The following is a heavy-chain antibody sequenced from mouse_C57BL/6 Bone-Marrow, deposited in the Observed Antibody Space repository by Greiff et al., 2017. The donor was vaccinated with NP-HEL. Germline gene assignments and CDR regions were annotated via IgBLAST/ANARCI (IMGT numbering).Heavy chain of an antibody. D-gene: IGHD2-3*01. CDR3: VRLGGYSLAY. CDR1: GFSFNTYA. J-gene: IGHJ3*01. Sequence: EVKLVESGGGLVQPKGSLKLSCAASGFSFNTYAMNWVRQAPGKGLEWVARIRSKSNNYATYYADSVKDRFTISRDDSESMLYLQMNNLKTEDTAMYYCVRLGGYSLAYWGQGTLVTVSA. CDR2: IRSKSNNYAT. V-gene: IGHV10-1*01.